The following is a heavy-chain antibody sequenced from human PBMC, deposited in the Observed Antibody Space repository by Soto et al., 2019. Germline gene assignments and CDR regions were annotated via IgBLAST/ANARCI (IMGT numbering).Heavy chain of an antibody. Sequence: QVQLQESGPGLVKPSETLSLTCTVSGGSISSYYWSWIRQPPGKGLDWIGYIYYSGSTNYNPSLKSRVTRSVDTSKNQFYLQLSSVTAADTAVYYCARARSASAYDFEFDYWGQGTLVPVSS. D-gene: IGHD5-12*01. V-gene: IGHV4-59*01. CDR1: GGSISSYY. CDR2: IYYSGST. J-gene: IGHJ4*02. CDR3: ARARSASAYDFEFDY.